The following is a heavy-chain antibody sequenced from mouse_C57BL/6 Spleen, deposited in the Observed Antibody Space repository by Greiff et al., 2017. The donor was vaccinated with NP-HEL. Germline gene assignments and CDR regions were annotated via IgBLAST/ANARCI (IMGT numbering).Heavy chain of an antibody. D-gene: IGHD2-4*01. CDR1: GYSITSGYY. CDR2: ISYDGSN. V-gene: IGHV3-6*01. CDR3: AREGLEVSYFDY. J-gene: IGHJ2*01. Sequence: EVQLQQSGPGLVKPSQSLSLTCSVTGYSITSGYYWNWIRQFPGNKLEWMGYISYDGSNNYNPSLKNRISITRDTSKNQFFLKLNSVTTEDTATYYCAREGLEVSYFDYWGQGTTLTVSS.